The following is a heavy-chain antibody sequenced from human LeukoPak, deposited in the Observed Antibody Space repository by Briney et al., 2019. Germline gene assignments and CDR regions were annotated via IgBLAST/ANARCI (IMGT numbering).Heavy chain of an antibody. D-gene: IGHD1-1*01. CDR3: AKGTTGDITLVDY. CDR1: GFTFSSYD. J-gene: IGHJ4*02. Sequence: RGSLRLSCAASGFTFSSYDMHWVRQAPGKGLEWVAVIWFDGSNKYYADSVKGRFTISRDNSKNTLYLQMNSLRAEDTAVYYCAKGTTGDITLVDYWGQGTLVTVSS. V-gene: IGHV3-33*06. CDR2: IWFDGSNK.